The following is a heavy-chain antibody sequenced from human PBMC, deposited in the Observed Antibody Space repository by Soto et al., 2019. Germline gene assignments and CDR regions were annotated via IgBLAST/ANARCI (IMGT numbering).Heavy chain of an antibody. V-gene: IGHV6-1*01. Sequence: SQTLSLTCAISGDSVSSDISIWNWIRQSPSRGLEWLGRTYYRSKWYNDYAVSVKSRIAITPDTPKNQLSLQLNSVTPEDTAVYFCARDSSAWHWYFDLWGRGTPVTVSS. D-gene: IGHD6-19*01. CDR1: GDSVSSDISI. CDR3: ARDSSAWHWYFDL. CDR2: TYYRSKWYN. J-gene: IGHJ2*01.